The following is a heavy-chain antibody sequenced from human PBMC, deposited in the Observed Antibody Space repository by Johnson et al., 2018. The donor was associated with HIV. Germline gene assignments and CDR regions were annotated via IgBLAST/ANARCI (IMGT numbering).Heavy chain of an antibody. CDR3: ARVGVVGVPNAFDV. CDR2: ISTITNPV. D-gene: IGHD2-15*01. CDR1: GFIFSDYY. Sequence: QVQLVESGGGLVQPGGSLRLSCAASGFIFSDYYMTWFRQAPGKGLEWVSYISTITNPVFFAGSVTGRFTISRDNAKNSLYLQMNSLRDEDTAVYYCARVGVVGVPNAFDVSGQGTLVTVSS. V-gene: IGHV3-11*04. J-gene: IGHJ3*01.